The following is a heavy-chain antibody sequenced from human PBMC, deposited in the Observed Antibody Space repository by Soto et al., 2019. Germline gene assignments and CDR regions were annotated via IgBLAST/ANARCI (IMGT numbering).Heavy chain of an antibody. J-gene: IGHJ4*02. D-gene: IGHD2-2*01. V-gene: IGHV3-30*18. CDR3: AKGKGVVVPAAPDY. Sequence: LGGSLRLSCAASGFTFSSYGMHWVRQAPGKGLEWVAVISYDGSNKYYADSVKGRFTISRDNSKNTLYLQMNSLRAEDTAVYYCAKGKGVVVPAAPDYWGQGTLVTVSS. CDR1: GFTFSSYG. CDR2: ISYDGSNK.